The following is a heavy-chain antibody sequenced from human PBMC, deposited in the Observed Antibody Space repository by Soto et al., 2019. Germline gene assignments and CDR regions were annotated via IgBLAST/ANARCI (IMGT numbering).Heavy chain of an antibody. CDR1: GASINSGGYY. J-gene: IGHJ4*02. Sequence: SETLSLTCTVSGASINSGGYYWSWIRQPPGKGLEWIGFGSTKYNPSLKSRIRISVDTSKNQFSLNLTSATAADTAVYYCARVSTSASGSYYTLDYWGQGTLVTVSS. V-gene: IGHV4-61*08. CDR2: GST. CDR3: ARVSTSASGSYYTLDY. D-gene: IGHD3-10*01.